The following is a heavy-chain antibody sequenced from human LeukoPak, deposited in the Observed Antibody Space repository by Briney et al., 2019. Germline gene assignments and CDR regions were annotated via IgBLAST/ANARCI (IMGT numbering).Heavy chain of an antibody. V-gene: IGHV3-11*01. J-gene: IGHJ6*02. CDR3: AKAREASRLRYGMDV. Sequence: PGGSLRLSCAASGFTFSTYSMTWVRQGPGKGLEWVSYVSSSGSTIYYADSVKGRFTISRDNAKNSLYLQMNSLRAEDTALYYCAKAREASRLRYGMDVWGQGTTVTVSS. D-gene: IGHD3-16*01. CDR2: VSSSGSTI. CDR1: GFTFSTYS.